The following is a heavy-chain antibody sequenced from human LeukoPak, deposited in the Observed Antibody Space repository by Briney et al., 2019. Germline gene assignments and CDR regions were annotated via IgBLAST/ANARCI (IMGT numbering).Heavy chain of an antibody. V-gene: IGHV6-1*01. CDR1: GDSVSSNSAA. D-gene: IGHD6-6*01. CDR3: VKGSSLAPTNTGRIYYYYGMDV. Sequence: SQTLSLTCAISGDSVSSNSAAWNWIRQSPSRGLEWLGRTYYRSKWYNDYALSVKSRITINPDTSKNQFSLQLNSVTPEDTAVYYCVKGSSLAPTNTGRIYYYYGMDVWGRGTTVTVSS. J-gene: IGHJ6*02. CDR2: TYYRSKWYN.